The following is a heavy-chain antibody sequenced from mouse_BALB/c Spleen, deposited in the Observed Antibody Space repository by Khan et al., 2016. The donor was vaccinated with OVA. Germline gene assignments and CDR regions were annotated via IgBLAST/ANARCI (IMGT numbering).Heavy chain of an antibody. D-gene: IGHD2-4*01. J-gene: IGHJ3*01. V-gene: IGHV1-7*01. CDR3: ARRGNDYAWVAY. Sequence: QVQLQQSGAELAKPGASVKMSCKASGYTFTNYWMHWVKQRPGQGLEWIGYINPSTGYTEYNQKFKDKATLTADKSSSTAYMQLSSLTSEDSAVDDGARRGNDYAWVAYWGQGTRVTVAA. CDR1: GYTFTNYW. CDR2: INPSTGYT.